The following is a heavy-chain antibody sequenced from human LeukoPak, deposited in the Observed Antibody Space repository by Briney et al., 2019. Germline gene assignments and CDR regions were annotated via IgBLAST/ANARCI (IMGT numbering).Heavy chain of an antibody. J-gene: IGHJ6*03. CDR1: GGSINTYY. D-gene: IGHD2-2*01. CDR2: IYTSGST. Sequence: SETLSLTCTVSGGSINTYYWSWIRQPAGKGLEWIGRIYTSGSTNYNPSLKSRVTMSVDTSKNQFSLKLSSVTAADTAVYYCARDRFVVVPAAITGAGDYYYYMDVWGKGTTVTVSS. V-gene: IGHV4-4*07. CDR3: ARDRFVVVPAAITGAGDYYYYMDV.